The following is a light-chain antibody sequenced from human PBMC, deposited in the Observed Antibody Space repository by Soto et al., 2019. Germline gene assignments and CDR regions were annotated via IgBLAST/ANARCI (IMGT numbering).Light chain of an antibody. CDR3: QQANTFPFT. Sequence: DIQLTQSPSSVSASVGDSVTITCRASQSVDNWLAWYQQKPGKAPKLLIYSTSSLQSGVPSRFSGSGSGTDFTLTISGQQPEDFAIYYCQQANTFPFTFGQGTRLDIK. CDR1: QSVDNW. J-gene: IGKJ5*01. CDR2: STS. V-gene: IGKV1-12*01.